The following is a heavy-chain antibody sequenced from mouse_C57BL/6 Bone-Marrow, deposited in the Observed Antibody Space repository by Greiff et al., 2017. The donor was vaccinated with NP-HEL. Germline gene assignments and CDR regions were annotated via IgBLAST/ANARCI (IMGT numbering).Heavy chain of an antibody. CDR1: GYTFTDYY. CDR3: ASITTVVAREAMDY. J-gene: IGHJ4*01. CDR2: INPYNGGT. Sequence: VQLKQSGPVLVKPGASVKMSCKASGYTFTDYYMNWVKQSHGKSLEWIGVINPYNGGTSYNQKFKGKATLTVDKSSSTAYMELNSLTSEDSAVYYCASITTVVAREAMDYWGQGTSVTVSS. D-gene: IGHD1-1*01. V-gene: IGHV1-19*01.